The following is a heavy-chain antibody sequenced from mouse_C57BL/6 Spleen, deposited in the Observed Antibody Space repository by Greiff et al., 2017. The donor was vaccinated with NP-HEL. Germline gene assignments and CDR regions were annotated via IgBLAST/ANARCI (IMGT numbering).Heavy chain of an antibody. D-gene: IGHD2-3*01. CDR1: GYTITSGYY. CDR3: ARIYDGYSYYFDY. J-gene: IGHJ2*01. V-gene: IGHV3-6*01. CDR2: ISYDGSN. Sequence: EVQLQQSGPGLVKPSQSLSLTCSVTGYTITSGYYWNWIRQSPGNKLEWMSNISYDGSNNYNPTLKNRISITRDTSKNKFFLKLNSVTTEDTATYYCARIYDGYSYYFDYWGQGTTLTVSS.